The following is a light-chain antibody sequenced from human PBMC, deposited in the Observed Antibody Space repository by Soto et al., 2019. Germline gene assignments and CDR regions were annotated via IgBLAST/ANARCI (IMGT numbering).Light chain of an antibody. Sequence: QSVLTQPAAVSGSPGQSITMSCTGTSSDIGGYNYVSWYQQHPGKAPKLMISEVSNRPSGVSNRFSGSKSGNTASLTISGLQTEDEADYYCCSYTTTSTPFVFGTGTKVTVL. CDR1: SSDIGGYNY. CDR3: CSYTTTSTPFV. J-gene: IGLJ1*01. V-gene: IGLV2-14*01. CDR2: EVS.